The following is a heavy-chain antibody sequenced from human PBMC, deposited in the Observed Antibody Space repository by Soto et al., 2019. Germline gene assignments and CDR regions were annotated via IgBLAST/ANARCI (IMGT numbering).Heavy chain of an antibody. Sequence: EVQLVESGGDLILPGGSLRLSCAASGFSVSSTYMNWVRQAPGKGLEWVSVIYSGGSASYADSVKGRFTISRDNSKNTVYLQMSNMRADDTAVYYCARGEEWGWRHYFDLWGQGTLVTVSS. D-gene: IGHD3-3*01. CDR1: GFSVSSTY. CDR3: ARGEEWGWRHYFDL. CDR2: IYSGGSA. J-gene: IGHJ4*02. V-gene: IGHV3-53*01.